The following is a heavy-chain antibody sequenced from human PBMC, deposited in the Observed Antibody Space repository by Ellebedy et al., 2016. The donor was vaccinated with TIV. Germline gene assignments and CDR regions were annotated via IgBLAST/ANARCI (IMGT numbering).Heavy chain of an antibody. CDR1: GGSFSGYY. D-gene: IGHD3-22*01. Sequence: SETLSLTXAVYGGSFSGYYWSWIRQPPGKGLEWIGEINHSGSTNYNPSLKSRVTISVDTSKNQFSLKLSSVTAADTAAYYCARGRYYYDSSGYSGWFDPWGQGTLVTVSS. V-gene: IGHV4-34*01. CDR3: ARGRYYYDSSGYSGWFDP. J-gene: IGHJ5*02. CDR2: INHSGST.